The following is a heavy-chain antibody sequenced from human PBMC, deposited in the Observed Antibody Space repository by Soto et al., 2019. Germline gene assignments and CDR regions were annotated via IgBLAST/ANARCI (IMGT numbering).Heavy chain of an antibody. D-gene: IGHD2-2*01. CDR3: ARRVVVPAANIDYYYYYMDV. J-gene: IGHJ6*03. V-gene: IGHV5-51*01. CDR2: IYPGDSDT. CDR1: GYSFTSYW. Sequence: GESLKISCKGSGYSFTSYWIGWVRQMPGKGLEWMGIIYPGDSDTRYSPSFQGQVTISADKSISTAYLQWSSLKASDTAMYYCARRVVVPAANIDYYYYYMDVWGKGTTVTVSS.